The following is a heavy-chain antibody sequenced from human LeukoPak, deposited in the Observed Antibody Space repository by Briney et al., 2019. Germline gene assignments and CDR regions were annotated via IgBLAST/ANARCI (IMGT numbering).Heavy chain of an antibody. V-gene: IGHV4-59*01. Sequence: PSETLSLTCTVSGGSISSYYWSWIRQPPGKGLEWIGYIYYSGSTNYNPSLKSRVTISVDTSKDQFSLKLSSVTAADTAVYYCARDATTVTSYSYYYMDVWGKGTTVTVSS. J-gene: IGHJ6*03. CDR1: GGSISSYY. CDR2: IYYSGST. D-gene: IGHD4-11*01. CDR3: ARDATTVTSYSYYYMDV.